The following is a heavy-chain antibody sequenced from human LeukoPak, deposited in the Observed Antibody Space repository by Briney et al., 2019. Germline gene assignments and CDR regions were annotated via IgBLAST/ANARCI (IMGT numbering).Heavy chain of an antibody. V-gene: IGHV1-8*03. D-gene: IGHD1-26*01. Sequence: GASVKVSCKASGYTFTSYDINWVRQATGQGLEWMGWMNPNSGNTGYAQKFQGRVTITTNTSISTAYMELSSLRSEDTAVYYCARAQSHPRARYRGSYYFDYWGQGTLVTVSS. CDR1: GYTFTSYD. CDR2: MNPNSGNT. J-gene: IGHJ4*02. CDR3: ARAQSHPRARYRGSYYFDY.